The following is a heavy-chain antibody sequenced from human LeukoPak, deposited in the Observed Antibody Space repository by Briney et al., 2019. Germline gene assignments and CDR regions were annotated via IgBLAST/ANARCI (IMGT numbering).Heavy chain of an antibody. CDR2: IWYDGTNK. CDR3: ARAAYDNSGYLTL. D-gene: IGHD3-22*01. J-gene: IGHJ4*02. Sequence: GGSLRLSCVASGFTFSSYGMHWVRQAPGKGLEWVAVIWYDGTNKYYADSVKGRFTISRDSPKNTLYLQMNSLRAEDTAVYYCARAAYDNSGYLTLWGQGTLVTVSS. V-gene: IGHV3-33*01. CDR1: GFTFSSYG.